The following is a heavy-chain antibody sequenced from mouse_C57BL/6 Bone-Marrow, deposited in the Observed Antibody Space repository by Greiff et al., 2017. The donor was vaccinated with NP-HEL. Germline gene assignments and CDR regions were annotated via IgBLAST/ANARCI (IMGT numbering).Heavy chain of an antibody. V-gene: IGHV1-39*01. D-gene: IGHD1-1*01. J-gene: IGHJ3*01. Sequence: VQLQQSGPELVKPGASVKISCKASGYSFTDYNMNWVKQSNGKSLEWIGVINPNYGTTSYNQKFKGKATLTVDQSSSTAYMQLNSLTSEDSAVYYCAREGISDSRSYVVLFAYWGQGTLVTVSA. CDR2: INPNYGTT. CDR3: AREGISDSRSYVVLFAY. CDR1: GYSFTDYN.